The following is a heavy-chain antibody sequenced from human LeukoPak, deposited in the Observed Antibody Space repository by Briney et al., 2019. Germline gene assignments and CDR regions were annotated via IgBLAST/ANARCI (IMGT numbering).Heavy chain of an antibody. J-gene: IGHJ4*02. CDR3: ARPPLYSYGCFDY. CDR1: GFTFSTYW. Sequence: GGSLRLSCTASGFTFSTYWMTWVRQAPGKGLEWVANIKQDGSEKYYVDSVKGRFTISRDNAKNSLYLQMNSLRAEDTAVYYCARPPLYSYGCFDYWGQGTLVTVSS. CDR2: IKQDGSEK. V-gene: IGHV3-7*01. D-gene: IGHD5-18*01.